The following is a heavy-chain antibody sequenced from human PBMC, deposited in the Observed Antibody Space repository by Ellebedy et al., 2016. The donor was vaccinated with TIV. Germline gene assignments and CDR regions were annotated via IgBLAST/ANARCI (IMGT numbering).Heavy chain of an antibody. Sequence: PGGSLRLSCAASGFTFSSYAMIWVRQAPGKGLEWVSVISGHDEITYYADSVQGRFTISRDDSKSTLYLQMNSLRAEDTAVYYCAKDRSSGWLSPHHWGQGTLVTVSS. CDR1: GFTFSSYA. V-gene: IGHV3-23*01. CDR2: ISGHDEIT. CDR3: AKDRSSGWLSPHH. J-gene: IGHJ1*01. D-gene: IGHD6-19*01.